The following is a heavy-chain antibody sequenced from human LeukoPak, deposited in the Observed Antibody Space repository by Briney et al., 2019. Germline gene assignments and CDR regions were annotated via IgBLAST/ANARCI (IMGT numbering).Heavy chain of an antibody. J-gene: IGHJ4*02. Sequence: PGGSLRLSCAASGFTFDDYAMHWVRQAPGKGLEWVSGISWNGGSIGYADSVKGRFTISRDNAKNSLYLQMNSLRAEDTALYYCAREVAQEGFDYWAREPWSPSAQ. CDR1: GFTFDDYA. D-gene: IGHD2-15*01. V-gene: IGHV3-9*01. CDR2: ISWNGGSI. CDR3: AREVAQEGFDY.